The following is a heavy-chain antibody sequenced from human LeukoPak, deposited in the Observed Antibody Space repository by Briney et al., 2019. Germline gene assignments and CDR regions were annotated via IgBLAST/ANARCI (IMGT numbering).Heavy chain of an antibody. V-gene: IGHV3-21*01. D-gene: IGHD6-13*01. CDR3: ARGGQAAGTLLDY. Sequence: GGSLRLSCAASGFTFSSYSTNWVRQAPGKGLEWVSSISSSSSYIYYADSVKGRFTISRDNAKNSLYLQMNSLRAEDTAVYYCARGGQAAGTLLDYWGQGTLVTVSS. CDR1: GFTFSSYS. J-gene: IGHJ4*02. CDR2: ISSSSSYI.